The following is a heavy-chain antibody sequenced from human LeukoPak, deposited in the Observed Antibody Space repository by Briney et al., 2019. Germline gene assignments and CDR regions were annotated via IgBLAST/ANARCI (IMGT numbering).Heavy chain of an antibody. D-gene: IGHD6-19*01. J-gene: IGHJ4*02. CDR3: AKQSRSSGWYPIDY. V-gene: IGHV3-23*01. CDR2: ISGSGGST. Sequence: GGSLRLSCAASGFTFSSYAMSWVRQAPGKGLEWVSAISGSGGSTYYADSVKGRFTISRDNSENTLYLQMNSLRAEDTAVYYCAKQSRSSGWYPIDYWGQGTLVTVSS. CDR1: GFTFSSYA.